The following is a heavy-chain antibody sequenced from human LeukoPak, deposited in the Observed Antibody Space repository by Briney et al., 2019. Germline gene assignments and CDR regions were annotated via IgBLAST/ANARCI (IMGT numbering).Heavy chain of an antibody. Sequence: GGSLRLSCAASGFTFSSYAIHWGRQAPGKGLEWVAVISYDGSNKYYADSVKGRFTISRDNSKNTLYLQMNSLSAEDTAAYYCARDLRYYYDSSGYHRDYWGQGTLVTVSS. J-gene: IGHJ4*02. CDR2: ISYDGSNK. CDR1: GFTFSSYA. CDR3: ARDLRYYYDSSGYHRDY. D-gene: IGHD3-22*01. V-gene: IGHV3-30-3*01.